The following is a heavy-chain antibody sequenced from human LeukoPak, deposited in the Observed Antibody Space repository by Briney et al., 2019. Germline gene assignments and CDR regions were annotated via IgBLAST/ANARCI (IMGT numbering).Heavy chain of an antibody. J-gene: IGHJ4*01. CDR2: MNPNSGVT. V-gene: IGHV1-2*02. Sequence: ASVTVSCKASGYSFTAYWIHWVRQAPGQGLEWMGWMNPNSGVTGYAQSFQGRVTMTRDTSISTAYMELNSLRSDDSAVYYCARDPGWLQSDYWGQGTLVSVSS. CDR1: GYSFTAYW. CDR3: ARDPGWLQSDY. D-gene: IGHD5-24*01.